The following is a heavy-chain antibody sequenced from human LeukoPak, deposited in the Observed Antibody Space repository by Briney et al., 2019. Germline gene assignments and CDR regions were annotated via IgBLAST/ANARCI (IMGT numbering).Heavy chain of an antibody. CDR1: GGSISGSPYY. CDR2: MYYSGST. CDR3: ARHQFCGDTRCSLFAWSAP. J-gene: IGHJ5*02. D-gene: IGHD2-21*01. V-gene: IGHV4-39*01. Sequence: SETLSLTCTVSGGSISGSPYYWGWIRQSPGTGLEWIASMYYSGSTYYKPSLKSRVTISVDTSKNQFSLKVTSVTAADTAVYYCARHQFCGDTRCSLFAWSAPGGQGARATVPS.